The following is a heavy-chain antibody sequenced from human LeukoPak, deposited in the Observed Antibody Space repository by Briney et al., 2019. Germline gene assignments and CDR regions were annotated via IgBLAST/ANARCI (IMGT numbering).Heavy chain of an antibody. CDR2: INHSGST. CDR3: ARVFYDFWSGYSPDAFDI. V-gene: IGHV4-34*01. D-gene: IGHD3-3*01. J-gene: IGHJ3*02. CDR1: GGSFSGYY. Sequence: SETLSLTCAAYGGSFSGYYWSWIRQPPGKGLEWIGEINHSGSTNYNPSLKSRVTISVDTSKNQFSLKLSSVTAADTAVYYCARVFYDFWSGYSPDAFDIWGQGTMVTVSS.